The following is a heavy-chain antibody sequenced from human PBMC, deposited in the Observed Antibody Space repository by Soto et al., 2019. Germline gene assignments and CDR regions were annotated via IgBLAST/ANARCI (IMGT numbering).Heavy chain of an antibody. J-gene: IGHJ4*02. D-gene: IGHD6-13*01. CDR3: AREIASDGTSHFDN. Sequence: QVPLVESGGGVVQPGRSLRLSCAASGFILSTYAIHWVRQAPGKGLEWVAVIWYDGSNKYYVDSVKGRFTISRDNCKNTIYLQMNSLRTENTAVYYCAREIASDGTSHFDNSGQGTLITVSS. CDR2: IWYDGSNK. CDR1: GFILSTYA. V-gene: IGHV3-33*01.